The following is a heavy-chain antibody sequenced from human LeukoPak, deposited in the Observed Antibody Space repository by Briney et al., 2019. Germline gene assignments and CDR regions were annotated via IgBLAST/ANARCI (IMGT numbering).Heavy chain of an antibody. V-gene: IGHV3-48*03. Sequence: GGSLRLSCAASGFTFGSYEMNWVRQAPGKGLEWVSYIGTVISTTYYADSVKGRFTVSRDDAKSSLYLQMSSLRAEDTAVYYCARNVYDLRGQWLVPAFDYWGQGTLVTVSS. D-gene: IGHD6-19*01. J-gene: IGHJ4*02. CDR1: GFTFGSYE. CDR3: ARNVYDLRGQWLVPAFDY. CDR2: IGTVISTT.